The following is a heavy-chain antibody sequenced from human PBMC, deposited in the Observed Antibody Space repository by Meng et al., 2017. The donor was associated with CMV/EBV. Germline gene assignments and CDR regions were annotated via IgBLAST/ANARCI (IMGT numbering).Heavy chain of an antibody. CDR1: GFTFDDYG. CDR2: INWNGGST. CDR3: ARDPVEMATITGWFDP. D-gene: IGHD5-24*01. V-gene: IGHV3-20*04. Sequence: GESLKISCAASGFTFDDYGMSWVRQAPGKGLEWVSGINWNGGSTGYADSVKGRFTISRDNAKNSLYLQINSLRAEDTALYYCARDPVEMATITGWFDPWGQGTLVTVSS. J-gene: IGHJ5*02.